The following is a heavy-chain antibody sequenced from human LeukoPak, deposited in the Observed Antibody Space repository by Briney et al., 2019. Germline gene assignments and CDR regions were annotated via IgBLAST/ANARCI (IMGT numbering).Heavy chain of an antibody. CDR2: IHLGDSDT. Sequence: GESLKISCKGYGYSINTYWIGWVRQMPGKGLEWMGIIHLGDSDTRYSPSFQGQVTISADRSISTAYLQWSSLKASDTAMYYCARHCTTVTYPEYYYYMDVWGKGTTVTVSS. D-gene: IGHD4-11*01. CDR1: GYSINTYW. V-gene: IGHV5-51*01. CDR3: ARHCTTVTYPEYYYYMDV. J-gene: IGHJ6*03.